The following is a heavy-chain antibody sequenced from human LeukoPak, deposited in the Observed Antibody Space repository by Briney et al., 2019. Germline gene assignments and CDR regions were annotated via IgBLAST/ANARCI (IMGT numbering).Heavy chain of an antibody. CDR2: ISYDGSNK. D-gene: IGHD3-9*01. CDR1: GLTFSSYA. CDR3: ARGPSYDILTGSPLYYGMDV. J-gene: IGHJ6*02. V-gene: IGHV3-30-3*01. Sequence: GGSLRLSCAASGLTFSSYAMHWVRQAPGKGLEWVAVISYDGSNKYYADSVKGRFTISRDNSKNTLYLQMNSLRAEDTAVYYCARGPSYDILTGSPLYYGMDVWGQGTTVPVSS.